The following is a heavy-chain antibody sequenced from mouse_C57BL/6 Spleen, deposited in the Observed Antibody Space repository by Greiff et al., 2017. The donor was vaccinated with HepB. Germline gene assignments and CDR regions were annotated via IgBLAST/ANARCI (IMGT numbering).Heavy chain of an antibody. J-gene: IGHJ2*01. CDR2: IYPGSGNT. CDR3: ARSYYYGSYPYYFDY. CDR1: GYSFTSYY. V-gene: IGHV1-66*01. D-gene: IGHD1-1*01. Sequence: QVQLKQSGPELVKPGASVKISCKASGYSFTSYYIHWVKQRPGQGLEWIGWIYPGSGNTKYNEKFKGKATLTADTSSSTAYMQLSSLTSEDSAVYYCARSYYYGSYPYYFDYWGQGTTLTVSS.